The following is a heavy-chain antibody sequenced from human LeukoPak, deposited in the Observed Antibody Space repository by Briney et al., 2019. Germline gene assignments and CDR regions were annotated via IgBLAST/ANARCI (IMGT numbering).Heavy chain of an antibody. CDR1: GFTFSTYV. J-gene: IGHJ3*02. Sequence: PGGSLRLSCSVSGFTFSTYVVHWVRQAPGKGLEWVSVIYSGGSTYYADSVKGRFTISRDNSKNTLYLQMNSLRAEDTGVYYCAAWTGRAFDIWGHGAMVTVSS. CDR2: IYSGGST. V-gene: IGHV3-66*01. D-gene: IGHD3/OR15-3a*01. CDR3: AAWTGRAFDI.